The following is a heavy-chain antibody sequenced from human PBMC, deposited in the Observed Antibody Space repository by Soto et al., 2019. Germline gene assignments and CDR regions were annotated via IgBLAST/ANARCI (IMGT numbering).Heavy chain of an antibody. CDR2: IWYDGSNK. CDR1: GFTFNTYG. D-gene: IGHD3-3*01. CDR3: ARDGTSNDFWSGSLSH. Sequence: QVLLVQSGGGVVHPGRSLRLSCAASGFTFNTYGMHWVRQAPGKGLEWVALIWYDGSNKYYADSVKGRFTISRDNSKKTLFLQMDSLGDDDTAVYYCARDGTSNDFWSGSLSHWGQGTPVTVSA. J-gene: IGHJ4*02. V-gene: IGHV3-33*01.